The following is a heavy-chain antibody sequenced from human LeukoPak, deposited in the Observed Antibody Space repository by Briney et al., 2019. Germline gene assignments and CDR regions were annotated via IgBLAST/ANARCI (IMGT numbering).Heavy chain of an antibody. CDR1: GGSFSGYY. Sequence: SETLSLTCAVYGGSFSGYYWSWIRQPPGKGLEWIGEINHSGSTNYNPSLKSRVTISVDTSKNQFSLKLSSVTAADTAVYYCARHLKWEWFEDAFDIWGQGTMVTVSS. CDR2: INHSGST. J-gene: IGHJ3*02. V-gene: IGHV4-34*01. CDR3: ARHLKWEWFEDAFDI. D-gene: IGHD3-3*01.